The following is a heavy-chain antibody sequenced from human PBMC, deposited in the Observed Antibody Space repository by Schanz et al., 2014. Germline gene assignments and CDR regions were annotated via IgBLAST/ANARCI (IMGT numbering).Heavy chain of an antibody. J-gene: IGHJ4*02. Sequence: QVQLVQSGAEVKKPGSSVKVSCKASGGTFSSDTFSWVRQAPGQGLEWMGRIIPSLGLAKYEQKFQDKVTITADTSTTTAYMELSGLRSEDTAVYYCASKARYTYGYDYWGQGTLVTVSS. D-gene: IGHD5-18*01. CDR3: ASKARYTYGYDY. CDR1: GGTFSSDT. V-gene: IGHV1-69*02. CDR2: IIPSLGLA.